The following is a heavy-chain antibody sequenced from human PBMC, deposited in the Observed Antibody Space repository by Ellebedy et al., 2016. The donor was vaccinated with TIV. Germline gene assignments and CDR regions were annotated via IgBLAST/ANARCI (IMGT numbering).Heavy chain of an antibody. V-gene: IGHV1-69*04. Sequence: AASVKVSCKASGGTFSSYAISWVRQAPGQGLEWMGRIIPILGIANYAQKFQGRVTITADKSTTTAYMELISLRSEDTAVYYCARDSYGSGSYLFDYWGQGTLVTVSS. D-gene: IGHD3-10*01. CDR1: GGTFSSYA. J-gene: IGHJ4*02. CDR2: IIPILGIA. CDR3: ARDSYGSGSYLFDY.